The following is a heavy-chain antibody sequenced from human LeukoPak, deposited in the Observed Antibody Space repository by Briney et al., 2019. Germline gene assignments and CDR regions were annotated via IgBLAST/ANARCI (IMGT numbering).Heavy chain of an antibody. CDR2: MNPNSGNT. Sequence: ASVKVFCKASGYTFTSYDINWVRQATGQGLEWMGWMNPNSGNTGYAQKFQGRVTMTRNTSISTAYMELSSLRSEDTAVYYCARVGAAGYWFDPWGQGTLVTVSS. CDR1: GYTFTSYD. J-gene: IGHJ5*02. V-gene: IGHV1-8*01. CDR3: ARVGAAGYWFDP. D-gene: IGHD3-10*01.